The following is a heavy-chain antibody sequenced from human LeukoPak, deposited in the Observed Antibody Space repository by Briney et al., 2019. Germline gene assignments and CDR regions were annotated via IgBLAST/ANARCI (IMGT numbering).Heavy chain of an antibody. Sequence: TSQTLSLTCAISGDIVSSNSAAWNWIRQSPSRGLEWLGRTYYRSKWYNDYAVSVKSRITINPDTSKNQFSLQLNSVTPVDTAVYYCARLGTYYYDSSGYDSNAFDIWGQGTMVTVSS. CDR1: GDIVSSNSAA. CDR3: ARLGTYYYDSSGYDSNAFDI. D-gene: IGHD3-22*01. J-gene: IGHJ3*02. CDR2: TYYRSKWYN. V-gene: IGHV6-1*01.